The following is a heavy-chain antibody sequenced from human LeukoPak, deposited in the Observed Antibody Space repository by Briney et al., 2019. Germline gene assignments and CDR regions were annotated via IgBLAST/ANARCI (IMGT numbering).Heavy chain of an antibody. CDR2: ISGSGGST. V-gene: IGHV3-23*01. D-gene: IGHD3-3*01. CDR3: AKYYDFWSGYYRAGFDY. CDR1: GFTFSSYA. J-gene: IGHJ4*02. Sequence: GGSLRLSCAASGFTFSSYAMSWVRQAPGKGLEWVSAISGSGGSTYYADSVKGRFTISRDNSKNTLYLQMNSLRAEDTAIYYCAKYYDFWSGYYRAGFDYWGQGTLVTVSS.